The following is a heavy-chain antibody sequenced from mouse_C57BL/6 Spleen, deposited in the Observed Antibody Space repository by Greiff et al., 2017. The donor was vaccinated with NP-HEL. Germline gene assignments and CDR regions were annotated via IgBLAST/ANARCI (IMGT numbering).Heavy chain of an antibody. D-gene: IGHD2-1*01. CDR2: IDPSDSYT. J-gene: IGHJ1*03. CDR1: GYTFTSYW. V-gene: IGHV1-69*01. CDR3: AREGNYRWYFDV. Sequence: QVQLQQPGAELVMPGASVKLSCKASGYTFTSYWMHWVKQRPGQGLEWIGEIDPSDSYTNYNQKFKGKSTLTVDKSSSTAYMQLSSLTSEDSAVDYCAREGNYRWYFDVWGTGTTVTVSS.